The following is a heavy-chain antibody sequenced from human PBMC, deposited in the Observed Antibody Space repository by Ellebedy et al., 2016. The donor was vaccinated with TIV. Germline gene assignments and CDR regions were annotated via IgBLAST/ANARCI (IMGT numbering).Heavy chain of an antibody. D-gene: IGHD5-24*01. CDR1: GFTFSNYW. CDR2: INGDGRST. CDR3: ARGEGWIDY. V-gene: IGHV3-74*01. J-gene: IGHJ4*02. Sequence: GGSLRLXCEASGFTFSNYWMHWVRHAPGKGLVWVSCINGDGRSTHYADSVKGRFTVSRDNAKSTLYLQMNSLRDEDTAVYFCARGEGWIDYWGQGTLVTVSS.